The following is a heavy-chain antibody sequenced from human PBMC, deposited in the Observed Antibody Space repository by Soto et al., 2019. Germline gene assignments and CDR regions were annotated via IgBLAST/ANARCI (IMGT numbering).Heavy chain of an antibody. D-gene: IGHD1-26*01. CDR3: AREGGSRRSDY. CDR1: GFTFSSYS. Sequence: GGSLRLSCAASGFTFSSYSMNWVRQAPGKGLEWVSYISSSSTIYYADSVKGRFTISRDNAKNSLYLQMNSLRDEDTAVYYCAREGGSRRSDYWGQGTLVTVSS. J-gene: IGHJ4*02. CDR2: ISSSSTI. V-gene: IGHV3-48*02.